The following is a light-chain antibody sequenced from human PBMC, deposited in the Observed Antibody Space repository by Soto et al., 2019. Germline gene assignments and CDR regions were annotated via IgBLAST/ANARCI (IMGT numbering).Light chain of an antibody. CDR3: QQYNSYTST. CDR2: KAS. Sequence: DIQMTQSPSTLSASVGDRVTITCRAIQSISSWLAWYQQKPGKAPKLLIYKASSLESGVQSRFSGSGSGTEFSLTVSSLQPDDFATSYCQQYNSYTSTFGQGTKVEIK. V-gene: IGKV1-5*03. J-gene: IGKJ1*01. CDR1: QSISSW.